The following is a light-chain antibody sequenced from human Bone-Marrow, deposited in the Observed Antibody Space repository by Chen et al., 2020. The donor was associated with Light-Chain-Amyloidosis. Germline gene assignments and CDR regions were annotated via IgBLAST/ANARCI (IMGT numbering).Light chain of an antibody. CDR1: DLPTKY. Sequence: LTQPPSVSVSPGQTARITCSGDDLPTKYAYWYQQKPGQAPVLVIHRDTERPSGISERFSGSSSGTTATLTISGVQAEDEADYHCQSADSSGTYQVIFGGGTKLTVL. CDR2: RDT. CDR3: QSADSSGTYQVI. V-gene: IGLV3-25*03. J-gene: IGLJ2*01.